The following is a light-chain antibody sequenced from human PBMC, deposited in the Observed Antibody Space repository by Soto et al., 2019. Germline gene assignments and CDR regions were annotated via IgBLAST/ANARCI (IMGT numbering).Light chain of an antibody. J-gene: IGKJ1*01. Sequence: DLQMTQSPSSLSASVGDRVTITCRASQSITSHLNWYQQKPGKAPRLLIYAASRLQSGVPSRFSGSGFGTDFALTISGVQPEDFATFYCQQSYTAPWTFAQGTKVEIK. CDR2: AAS. CDR1: QSITSH. V-gene: IGKV1-39*01. CDR3: QQSYTAPWT.